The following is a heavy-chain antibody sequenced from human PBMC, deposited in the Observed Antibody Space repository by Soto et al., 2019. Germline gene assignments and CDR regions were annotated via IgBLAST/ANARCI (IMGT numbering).Heavy chain of an antibody. D-gene: IGHD2-15*01. V-gene: IGHV1-2*04. CDR3: ARDSLGYCSGGSCDKANWFDP. CDR2: INPNSGGT. CDR1: GYTFTGYY. Sequence: ASVKVSCKASGYTFTGYYMHWVRQAPGQGLEWMGWINPNSGGTNYAQKFQGWVTMTRDTSISTAYMELSRLRSDDTAVYYCARDSLGYCSGGSCDKANWFDPWGQGTLVTVSS. J-gene: IGHJ5*02.